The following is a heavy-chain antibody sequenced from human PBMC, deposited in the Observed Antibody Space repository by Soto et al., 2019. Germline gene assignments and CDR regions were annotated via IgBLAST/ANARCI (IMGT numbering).Heavy chain of an antibody. J-gene: IGHJ4*02. CDR2: ITSSSSTI. V-gene: IGHV3-48*02. Sequence: GSLRLSCAASGFTFTSNSMNWVRQAPGKGLEWISYITSSSSTIYYADSVKGRFTISRDNAKNSLYLQMNSLRDEDTAVYYCARGDSGGWYQLDYWGQGTLVTVSS. CDR3: ARGDSGGWYQLDY. CDR1: GFTFTSNS. D-gene: IGHD6-19*01.